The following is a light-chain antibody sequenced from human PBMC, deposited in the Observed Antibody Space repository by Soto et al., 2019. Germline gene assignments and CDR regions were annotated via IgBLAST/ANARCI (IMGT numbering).Light chain of an antibody. CDR3: NSYAGTSYV. V-gene: IGLV2-14*03. CDR2: DVS. Sequence: QSALTQPASVSGTPGQSITISCTGTSSDVGAYNYVSWYQQYPGKAPKLIIYDVSNRPSGVSCRFSGSKSGNTASLTISELQDEDDADYYCNSYAGTSYVFGTGTKVTVL. J-gene: IGLJ1*01. CDR1: SSDVGAYNY.